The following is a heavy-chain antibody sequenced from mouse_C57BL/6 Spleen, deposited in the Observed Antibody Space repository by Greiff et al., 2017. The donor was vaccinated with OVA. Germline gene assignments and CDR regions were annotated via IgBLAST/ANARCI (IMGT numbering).Heavy chain of an antibody. CDR3: ARPRYYAMDY. CDR1: GFTFSDYG. Sequence: EVHLVESGGGLVKPGGSLKLSCAASGFTFSDYGMHWVRQAPEKGLEWVAYISSGSSTIYYADTVKGRFTISRDNAKNTLFLQMTSLRSEDTAMYYCARPRYYAMDYWGQGTSVTVSS. J-gene: IGHJ4*01. CDR2: ISSGSSTI. V-gene: IGHV5-17*01.